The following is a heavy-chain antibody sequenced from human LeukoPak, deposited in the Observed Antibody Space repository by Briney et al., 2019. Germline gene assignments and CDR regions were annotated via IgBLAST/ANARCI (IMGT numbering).Heavy chain of an antibody. CDR3: ARDPSIAAAGT. CDR2: IYGGGST. CDR1: GLSVSSNF. V-gene: IGHV3-53*01. Sequence: GGSLRLSCAATGLSVSSNFMSWVRQAPGKGLEWVSVIYGGGSTYYADSVKGRFTISRDTPKNSLYLQMNSLRAEDTAVYYCARDPSIAAAGTWGQGTLVTVSS. J-gene: IGHJ4*02. D-gene: IGHD6-13*01.